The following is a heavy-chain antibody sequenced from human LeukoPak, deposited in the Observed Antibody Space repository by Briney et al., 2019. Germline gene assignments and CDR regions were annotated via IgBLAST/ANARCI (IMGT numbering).Heavy chain of an antibody. D-gene: IGHD6-6*01. CDR2: ISGSGGST. V-gene: IGHV3-23*01. Sequence: GGSLRLSCAASGFTFSSYSMNWVRQAPGKGLEWVSAISGSGGSTYYADSVKGRFTISRDNSKNTLYLQMNGLRAEDTAVYYCAKKDPRGIAARRRPFDYWGQGTLVTVSS. J-gene: IGHJ4*02. CDR1: GFTFSSYS. CDR3: AKKDPRGIAARRRPFDY.